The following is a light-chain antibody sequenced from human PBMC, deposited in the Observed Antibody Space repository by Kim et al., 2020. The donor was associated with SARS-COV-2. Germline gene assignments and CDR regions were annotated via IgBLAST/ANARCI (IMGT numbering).Light chain of an antibody. Sequence: SYELTQPPSVSVAPGKTATIICGGDSIGRRNVHWYQQKPGQAPVVVVYDNIDRPSGIPERFSGSNSGNTATLTISRVDAGDEADYFCQVWDSGSEHVVFGAGTQLTVL. V-gene: IGLV3-21*03. CDR1: SIGRRN. CDR3: QVWDSGSEHVV. CDR2: DNI. J-gene: IGLJ2*01.